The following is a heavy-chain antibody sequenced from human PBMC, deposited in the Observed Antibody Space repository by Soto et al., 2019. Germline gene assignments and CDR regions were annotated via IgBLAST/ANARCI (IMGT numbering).Heavy chain of an antibody. D-gene: IGHD2-2*01. Sequence: EVQLVESGGGLVQPGGSLRLSCAASEFTFSSYWMNWVRQAPGKGLEWVANIKEDGSEKYYVDSVKGLFTICRDNAKNSLYLQMNSLRGEDTAVHYCARDLGAPGRGSAVGYYYHYGMDVWGQGTTVTVSS. CDR3: ARDLGAPGRGSAVGYYYHYGMDV. CDR1: EFTFSSYW. J-gene: IGHJ6*02. V-gene: IGHV3-7*05. CDR2: IKEDGSEK.